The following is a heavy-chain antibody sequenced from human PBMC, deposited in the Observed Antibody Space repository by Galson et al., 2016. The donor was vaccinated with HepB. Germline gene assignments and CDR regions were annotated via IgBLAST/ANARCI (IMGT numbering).Heavy chain of an antibody. J-gene: IGHJ4*02. Sequence: SLRLSCAASGFTFSSYAMNWVRQAPGKGLQWVSGISGGGVSTHYADSVKGRFTISRDNSKNTLYLQLSSLRAEDTAVYYCVKGGGSYDSSGYYGFDYWGQGTLVTVSS. CDR3: VKGGGSYDSSGYYGFDY. CDR1: GFTFSSYA. CDR2: ISGGGVST. V-gene: IGHV3-23*01. D-gene: IGHD3-22*01.